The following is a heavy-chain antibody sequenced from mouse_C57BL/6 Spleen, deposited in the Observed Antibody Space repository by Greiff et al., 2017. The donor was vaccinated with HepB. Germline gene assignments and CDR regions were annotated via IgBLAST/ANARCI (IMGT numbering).Heavy chain of an antibody. CDR3: ARSLFFDY. J-gene: IGHJ2*01. V-gene: IGHV1-26*01. Sequence: EVQLQQSGPELVKPGASVKISCKASGYTFTDYYMNWVKQSHGKSLEWIGDINPNNGGTSYNQKFKGKVTLTVDKSSSTAYMELRSLTSEDSAVYYCARSLFFDYWGQGTTLTVSS. D-gene: IGHD6-1*01. CDR2: INPNNGGT. CDR1: GYTFTDYY.